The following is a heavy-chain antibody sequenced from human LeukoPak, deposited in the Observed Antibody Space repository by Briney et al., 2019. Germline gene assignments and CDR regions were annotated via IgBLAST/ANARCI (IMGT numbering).Heavy chain of an antibody. CDR1: GGSISSSDYY. Sequence: PSETLSLTCTVSGGSISSSDYYWGWVRQPPGKGLEWIGSIFYSGAAHCNPSLKSRVTISVDTSKNQFSLKLSSVTAADTAVYYRARMTYYYDSSGSNWGQGTLVTVSS. CDR2: IFYSGAA. CDR3: ARMTYYYDSSGSN. V-gene: IGHV4-39*07. D-gene: IGHD3-22*01. J-gene: IGHJ4*02.